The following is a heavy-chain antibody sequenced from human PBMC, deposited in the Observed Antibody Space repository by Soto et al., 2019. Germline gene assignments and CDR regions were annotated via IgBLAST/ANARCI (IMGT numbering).Heavy chain of an antibody. CDR3: ARGTLLVISFVGLAFDI. CDR1: GGSISSGGYY. V-gene: IGHV4-31*03. J-gene: IGHJ3*02. Sequence: QVQLQESGPGLVKPSQTLSLTCTVSGGSISSGGYYWSWIRQHPGKGLEWIGYIYYSGSTYYNPSLKSRVTISVDTSKNQFSLKLSSVTAAHTAVYYCARGTLLVISFVGLAFDIWGQGTMVTVSS. CDR2: IYYSGST. D-gene: IGHD2-8*02.